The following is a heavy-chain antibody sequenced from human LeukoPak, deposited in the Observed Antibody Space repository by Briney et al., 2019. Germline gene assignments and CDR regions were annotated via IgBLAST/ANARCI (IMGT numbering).Heavy chain of an antibody. CDR3: ARASTTVPNLLDH. V-gene: IGHV3-74*01. CDR1: GFTFSTYW. Sequence: GGSLRLSCAASGFTFSTYWMRWVRQAPGKGLGWVGRIKGDGSSTIYADSVKGRFTISRDNSKNTLYLQTSSLRAEDTAVYYCARASTTVPNLLDHWGRGTLVTVSS. CDR2: IKGDGSST. J-gene: IGHJ4*02. D-gene: IGHD4-17*01.